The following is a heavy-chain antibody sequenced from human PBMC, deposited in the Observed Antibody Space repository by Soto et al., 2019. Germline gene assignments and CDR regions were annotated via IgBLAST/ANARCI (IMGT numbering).Heavy chain of an antibody. CDR3: LKDGLTSLFGLVYDGSNI. V-gene: IGHV3-9*01. Sequence: EVQLVESGGGLVQPGRSLRLSCVASGFTFGDYGMHWVRQAPGRGREWVSGITWNSGNIAYAETVKGRFTISRDNAKNSLYLQMNSLRAEDTAVYYCLKDGLTSLFGLVYDGSNIWGHGTMVIVSS. D-gene: IGHD3-3*01. J-gene: IGHJ3*02. CDR2: ITWNSGNI. CDR1: GFTFGDYG.